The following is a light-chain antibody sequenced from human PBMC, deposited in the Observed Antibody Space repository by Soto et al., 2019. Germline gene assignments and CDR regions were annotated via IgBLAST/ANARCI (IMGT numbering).Light chain of an antibody. V-gene: IGKV3-15*01. CDR2: DAS. CDR1: QSVSSR. Sequence: EIVMTQSPATLSVSPGETATLSCRASQSVSSRLAWYKQRPGQAPGLLIYDASTRATGIPARFSGSGSGTEFTLTISSLQSEDFAVYYCQHYNNWPYTVGQGTKLEIK. J-gene: IGKJ2*01. CDR3: QHYNNWPYT.